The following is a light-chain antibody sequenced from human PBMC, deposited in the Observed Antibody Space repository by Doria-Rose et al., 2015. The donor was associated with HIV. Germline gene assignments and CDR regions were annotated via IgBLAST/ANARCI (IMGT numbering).Light chain of an antibody. CDR3: SSYTSSSTLV. CDR2: EVN. CDR1: SSDVGRYNY. Sequence: QPGLTQPPSASGSPGQSVTISCTGTSSDVGRYNYVSWYQQHPGKAPKLMIYEVNKRPSGAPDRFSGSKSGNTASLTVSGLQAEDEADYYCSSYTSSSTLVFGGGTKLTVL. J-gene: IGLJ2*01. V-gene: IGLV2-8*01.